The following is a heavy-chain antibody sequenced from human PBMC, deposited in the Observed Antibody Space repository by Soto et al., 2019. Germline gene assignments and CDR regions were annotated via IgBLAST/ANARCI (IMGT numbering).Heavy chain of an antibody. CDR3: AKKLKWKHRGQNYYFYYYMDG. D-gene: IGHD1-1*01. CDR1: GFTFSSYW. V-gene: IGHV3-74*01. CDR2: INSDGSST. Sequence: PGGSLRLSCAASGFTFSSYWMHWVRQAPGKGLVWVSRINSDGSSTSYADSVKGRFTISRDNAKNTLYLQMNSLRAEDTAVYYFAKKLKWKHRGQNYYFYYYMDGWGKGTTVTVSS. J-gene: IGHJ6*03.